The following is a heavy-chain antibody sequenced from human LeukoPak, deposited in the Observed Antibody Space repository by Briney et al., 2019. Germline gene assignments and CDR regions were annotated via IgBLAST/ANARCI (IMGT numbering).Heavy chain of an antibody. V-gene: IGHV5-51*01. D-gene: IGHD1/OR15-1a*01. CDR1: GYNFITYW. J-gene: IGHJ3*01. CDR3: ARHAETTFTVNDAFDL. CDR2: IYPGDSDF. Sequence: GESLKSSCKGSGYNFITYWIGWVRQVPGKGLEWMGIIYPGDSDFRHNPSFQGQVTISVDKSISTVYLQWSSLRASDTAMYYCARHAETTFTVNDAFDLWGQGTMVTVSS.